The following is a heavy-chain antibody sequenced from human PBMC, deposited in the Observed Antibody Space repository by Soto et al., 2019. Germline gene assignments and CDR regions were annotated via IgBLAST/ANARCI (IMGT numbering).Heavy chain of an antibody. CDR3: MKFDSSGL. J-gene: IGHJ4*02. CDR2: IYYSGST. V-gene: IGHV4-59*01. D-gene: IGHD3-22*01. Sequence: PWETLSLTCTVSGGSIRSDHWSWTRQPPGKGLEWIGYIYYSGSTSYNPSLRSRVTMSVDTSKNQFSLKLSSVTAADTAIYYCMKFDSSGLWGQGTLVTVSS. CDR1: GGSIRSDH.